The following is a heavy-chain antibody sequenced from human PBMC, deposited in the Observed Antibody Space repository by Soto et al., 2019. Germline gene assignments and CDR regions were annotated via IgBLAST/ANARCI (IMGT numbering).Heavy chain of an antibody. CDR2: ISNKANSYST. V-gene: IGHV3-72*01. D-gene: IGHD2-15*01. J-gene: IGHJ3*02. CDR3: TRVRISADESGRPFNI. Sequence: EVQLVESGGGLVQPGGSLRLSCAASGFTFSDHYMDWVRQAPGKGLEWVGRISNKANSYSTQYAASVKGRFTISRDDSKASLSLQMHSLKTEDTAVYYCTRVRISADESGRPFNIWGQGTVVTVSS. CDR1: GFTFSDHY.